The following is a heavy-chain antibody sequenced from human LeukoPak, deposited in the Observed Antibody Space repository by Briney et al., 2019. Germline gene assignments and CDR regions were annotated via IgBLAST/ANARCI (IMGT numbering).Heavy chain of an antibody. Sequence: ASVKVSCKASGGTFSSYAISWVRQAPAQGLEWMGIINPSGGSTSYAQKFQGRVTMTRDTSTSTVYMELSSLRSEDTAVYYCAGNPWGFGEFPSGYYYMDVWGKGTTVTVSS. CDR2: INPSGGST. CDR1: GGTFSSYA. CDR3: AGNPWGFGEFPSGYYYMDV. J-gene: IGHJ6*03. D-gene: IGHD3-10*01. V-gene: IGHV1-46*01.